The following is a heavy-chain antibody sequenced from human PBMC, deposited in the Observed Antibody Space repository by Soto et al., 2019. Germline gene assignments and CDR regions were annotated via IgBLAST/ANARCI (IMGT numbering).Heavy chain of an antibody. CDR3: TRNQWELGPFDY. Sequence: GGSLRLSCTASGFSVGEHVMSWFRQAPGKGLEWVGFIKSKDYAGKTQYAASVKGRFTISRDDSKSIAYLQMSSLKIEDTGVYFCTRNQWELGPFDYWGQGSLVTVSS. CDR2: IKSKDYAGKT. CDR1: GFSVGEHV. J-gene: IGHJ4*02. D-gene: IGHD1-26*01. V-gene: IGHV3-49*03.